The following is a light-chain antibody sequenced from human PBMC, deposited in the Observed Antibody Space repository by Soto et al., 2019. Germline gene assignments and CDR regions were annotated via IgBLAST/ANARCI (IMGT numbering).Light chain of an antibody. CDR1: QSISSW. Sequence: DIPMTQSPPTLSASVGDRVTITCRASQSISSWLAWYQQKPGKAPKLLIYDASSLESGVPSRFSGSGSGTEFTLTISSLQPDDFATYYCQQYNSYRTFGQGTKVEIK. J-gene: IGKJ1*01. CDR2: DAS. V-gene: IGKV1-5*01. CDR3: QQYNSYRT.